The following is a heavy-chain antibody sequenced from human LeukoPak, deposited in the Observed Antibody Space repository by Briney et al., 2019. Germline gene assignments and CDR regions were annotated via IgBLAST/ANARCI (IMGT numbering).Heavy chain of an antibody. CDR2: ILYDGSNK. D-gene: IGHD2-21*02. V-gene: IGHV3-30*18. Sequence: GRSLRLSCAASGFTFSSYGMHWVRQAPGKGLEWVAVILYDGSNKYYADSVKGRFTISRDNSKNTLYLQMNSLRAEDTAVYYCAKDSYLLGPIGDCPPGGFDDWSQGTLVTVSS. J-gene: IGHJ4*02. CDR1: GFTFSSYG. CDR3: AKDSYLLGPIGDCPPGGFDD.